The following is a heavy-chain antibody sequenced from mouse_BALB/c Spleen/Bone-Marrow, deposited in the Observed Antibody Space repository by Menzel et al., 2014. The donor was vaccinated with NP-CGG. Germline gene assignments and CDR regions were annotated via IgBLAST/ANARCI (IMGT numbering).Heavy chain of an antibody. J-gene: IGHJ2*01. D-gene: IGHD1-1*01. CDR3: VRHYGFDD. V-gene: IGHV10-1*02. CDR1: GFTFNTXA. Sequence: EVKLQESGGGLVQPKGSLKLSCAASGFTFNTXAXNWVRQAPGXGLEWVARIRRKSDNYATSYADSVQDRFTISRDESQSMLDLQMNNLETEDTAMDYCVRHYGFDDWGQGTARTVAS. CDR2: IRRKSDNYAT.